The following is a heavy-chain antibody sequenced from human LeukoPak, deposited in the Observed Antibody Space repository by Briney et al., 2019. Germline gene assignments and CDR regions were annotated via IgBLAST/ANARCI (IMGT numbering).Heavy chain of an antibody. V-gene: IGHV3-64*01. CDR2: ISSDGGST. J-gene: IGHJ4*02. CDR3: ARGGTYTANTLSVY. CDR1: GLTLSSYA. D-gene: IGHD3-16*01. Sequence: GGSLRLSCAASGLTLSSYAMHWVRQAPGKGLEYVSGISSDGGSTYYANSVKGRFTISRDNSRNTLYLQMGSLRFEDMGVYYCARGGTYTANTLSVYWGQGTLVTVSS.